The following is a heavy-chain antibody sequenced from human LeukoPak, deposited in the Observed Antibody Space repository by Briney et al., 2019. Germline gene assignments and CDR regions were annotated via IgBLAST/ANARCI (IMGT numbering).Heavy chain of an antibody. V-gene: IGHV3-30*02. J-gene: IGHJ4*02. D-gene: IGHD3-3*02. CDR1: GFTFSSYG. Sequence: GGSLRLSCAASGFTFSSYGMHWVRQAPGKGLEWVAFIRYDGSNKYYADSVKGRFTISGDNSKNTLYLQMNSLRAEDTAVYYCAKEGSIFGVVILDYWGQGTLVTVSS. CDR2: IRYDGSNK. CDR3: AKEGSIFGVVILDY.